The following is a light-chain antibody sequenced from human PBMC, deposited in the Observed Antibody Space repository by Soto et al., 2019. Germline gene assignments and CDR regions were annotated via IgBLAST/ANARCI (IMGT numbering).Light chain of an antibody. J-gene: IGKJ1*01. Sequence: EIVLTQCPATLSLSPGERATLSCRASQYVSSNLAWYQQKPGQAPRLLIYGASTRATGIPARFSGSGSGTEFTLTISSLQSEDFALYYCQQYIERPGWTFGQGTKVDIK. CDR1: QYVSSN. V-gene: IGKV3-15*01. CDR3: QQYIERPGWT. CDR2: GAS.